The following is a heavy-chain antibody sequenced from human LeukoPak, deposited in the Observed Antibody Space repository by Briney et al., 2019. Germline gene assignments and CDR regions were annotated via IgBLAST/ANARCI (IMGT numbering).Heavy chain of an antibody. CDR1: GFTFDDYA. J-gene: IGHJ4*02. V-gene: IGHV3-9*01. Sequence: GGSLRLSYAASGFTFDDYAMHWVRQAPGKGLEWVSGISWNSGSIGYADSVEGRFTISRDNAKNSLYLQMNSLRAEDTALYYCAKDEVFDYWGQGTLVTVSS. CDR2: ISWNSGSI. CDR3: AKDEVFDY.